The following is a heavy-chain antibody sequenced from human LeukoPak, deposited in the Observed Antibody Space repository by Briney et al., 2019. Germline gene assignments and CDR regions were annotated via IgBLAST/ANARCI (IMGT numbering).Heavy chain of an antibody. V-gene: IGHV3-66*01. Sequence: GGSLRLSCAASGFTVSSNYMGWVRQAPGKGLEWVSVIYSGGSTYYADSVKGRFTISRDNSKNTLYLQVNSLRAEDTAVYYCARTAAHPGHYYGMDVWGQGTTVTVSS. J-gene: IGHJ6*02. CDR2: IYSGGST. D-gene: IGHD6-13*01. CDR1: GFTVSSNY. CDR3: ARTAAHPGHYYGMDV.